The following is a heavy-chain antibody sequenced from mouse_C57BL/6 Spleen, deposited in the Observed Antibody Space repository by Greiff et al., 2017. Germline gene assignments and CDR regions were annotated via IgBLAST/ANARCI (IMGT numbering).Heavy chain of an antibody. J-gene: IGHJ3*01. CDR3: ARSYYGTRFAY. CDR1: GFTFSDYG. Sequence: EVKVVESGGGLVKPGGSLKLSCAASGFTFSDYGMHWVRQAPEKGLEWVAYISSGSSTNNYADTVKGRFTISRDNAKNTLFLQMTSLRSEDTAMYYCARSYYGTRFAYWGQGTLVTVSA. D-gene: IGHD1-1*01. V-gene: IGHV5-17*01. CDR2: ISSGSSTN.